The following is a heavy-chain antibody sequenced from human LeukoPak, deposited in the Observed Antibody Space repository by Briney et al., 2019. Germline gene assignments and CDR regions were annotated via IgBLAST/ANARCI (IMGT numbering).Heavy chain of an antibody. V-gene: IGHV1-24*01. J-gene: IGHJ4*02. CDR1: GYSLIEVA. D-gene: IGHD3-9*01. CDR3: AMTDRYAGRPFDY. Sequence: ASVKVSCKVSGYSLIEVAMNWVRQAPGKGLEWVGSFDPEDGEDGETHYAQKFQGRVTMTEDASTDTAYMELTSLSPEDTALYYCAMTDRYAGRPFDYWGQGTLVTVSS. CDR2: FDPEDGEDGET.